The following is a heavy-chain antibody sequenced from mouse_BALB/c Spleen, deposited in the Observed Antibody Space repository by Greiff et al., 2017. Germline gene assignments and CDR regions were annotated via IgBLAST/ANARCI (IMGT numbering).Heavy chain of an antibody. CDR3: ARSHYRYDAGYFDY. Sequence: EVQLVESGPGLVKPSQSLSLTCSVTGYSITSGYYWNWIRQFPGNKLEWMGYISYDGSNNYNPSLKNRISITRDTSKNQFFLKLNSVTTEDTATYYCARSHYRYDAGYFDYWGQGTTLTVSS. D-gene: IGHD2-14*01. V-gene: IGHV3-6*02. CDR1: GYSITSGYY. CDR2: ISYDGSN. J-gene: IGHJ2*01.